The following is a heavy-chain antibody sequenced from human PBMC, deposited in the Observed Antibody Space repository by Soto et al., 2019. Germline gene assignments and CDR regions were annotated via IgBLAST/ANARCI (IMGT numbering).Heavy chain of an antibody. CDR2: INPTGGST. D-gene: IGHD6-13*01. J-gene: IGHJ6*02. CDR3: ARDRGRAAAGDYYYYGMDV. V-gene: IGHV1-46*01. CDR1: GYTFTSCY. Sequence: ASVKVSCKASGYTFTSCYIHWVRQAPGQGLEWVGAINPTGGSTTYAQMFQGRLTMTRDASTSTVYMEMSSLRSDDTALYYCARDRGRAAAGDYYYYGMDVWAQGTTVTVSS.